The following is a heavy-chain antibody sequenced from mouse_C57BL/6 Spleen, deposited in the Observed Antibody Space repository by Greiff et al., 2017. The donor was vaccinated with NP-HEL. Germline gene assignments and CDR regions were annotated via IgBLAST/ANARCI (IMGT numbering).Heavy chain of an antibody. CDR1: GYSFTDYN. J-gene: IGHJ1*03. CDR2: INPNYGTT. V-gene: IGHV1-39*01. D-gene: IGHD2-4*01. CDR3: AKDYDYDGYWYFDV. Sequence: EVQLQQSGPELVKPGASVKISCKASGYSFTDYNMNWVKQSNGKSLEWIGVINPNYGTTSYNQKFKGKATLTVDQSSSTAYMQLNSLTSEDSAVYYGAKDYDYDGYWYFDVWGTGTTVTVSS.